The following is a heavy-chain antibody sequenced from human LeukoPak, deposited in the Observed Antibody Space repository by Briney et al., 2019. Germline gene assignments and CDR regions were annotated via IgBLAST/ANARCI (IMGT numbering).Heavy chain of an antibody. D-gene: IGHD3-9*01. CDR1: GFTVNTYW. J-gene: IGHJ6*04. CDR2: IDQGGTEE. V-gene: IGHV3-7*03. Sequence: GGSLRLSCAASGFTVNTYWMNWVRQAPGKGLEWVANIDQGGTEEYYVESVKGRFTIFRDNAKNSVLLQMNSLRADDTAVYYCARGFDANYGMDVWGKGTTVTVSS. CDR3: ARGFDANYGMDV.